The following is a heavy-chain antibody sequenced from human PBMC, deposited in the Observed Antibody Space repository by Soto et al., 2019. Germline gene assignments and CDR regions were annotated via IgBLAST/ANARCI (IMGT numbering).Heavy chain of an antibody. Sequence: QVQLQQWGAGLLKPSETLSLTCAVYGGSFSGYYWSWIRQPPGKGLEWIGEINHSGSTNYNPSLKSRVTISVDTSKNQFSLKLSSVTAADTAVYYCARDPVIAPASYYFDYWGQGTLVTVSS. J-gene: IGHJ4*02. CDR2: INHSGST. CDR1: GGSFSGYY. CDR3: ARDPVIAPASYYFDY. D-gene: IGHD6-13*01. V-gene: IGHV4-34*01.